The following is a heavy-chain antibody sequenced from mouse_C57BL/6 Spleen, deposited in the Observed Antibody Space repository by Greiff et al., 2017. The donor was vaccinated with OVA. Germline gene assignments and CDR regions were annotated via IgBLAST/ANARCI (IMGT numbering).Heavy chain of an antibody. CDR3: ARHEYYYGSTWYFDV. V-gene: IGHV1-62-2*01. CDR2: FYPGSGSI. Sequence: VTLMESGAELVKPGASVKLSCKASGYPFTEYTIHWVKQRSGQGLEWIGWFYPGSGSIKENEKFKEKATLTADKSSSTVYMELSRLTSEDSAVYFCARHEYYYGSTWYFDVWGTGTTVTVSS. D-gene: IGHD1-1*01. CDR1: GYPFTEYT. J-gene: IGHJ1*03.